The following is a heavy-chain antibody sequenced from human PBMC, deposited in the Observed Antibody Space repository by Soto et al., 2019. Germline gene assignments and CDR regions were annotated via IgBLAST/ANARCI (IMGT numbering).Heavy chain of an antibody. CDR3: AREIGYGSTRWVPVVKGGFDV. J-gene: IGHJ6*02. V-gene: IGHV1-2*04. CDR2: INPNSGGT. D-gene: IGHD2-2*01. Sequence: ASVKVSCKASGYTFSGYYIHWVRQAPGQGPGWMGWINPNSGGTNYAQKFQGWVTMTRDTSISTAYMELSRLRSDDTAVYYCAREIGYGSTRWVPVVKGGFDVWGQGTTVTVSS. CDR1: GYTFSGYY.